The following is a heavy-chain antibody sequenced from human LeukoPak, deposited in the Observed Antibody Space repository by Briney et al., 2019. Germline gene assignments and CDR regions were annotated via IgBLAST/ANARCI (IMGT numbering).Heavy chain of an antibody. CDR1: GGSISSSSYY. J-gene: IGHJ4*02. D-gene: IGHD3-22*01. V-gene: IGHV4-39*01. CDR2: IYYSGST. Sequence: KPSETLSLTCTVSGGSISSSSYYWGWIRQPPGKGLEWIGSIYYSGSTYYNPSLKSRVTISVDTSKNQFSLKLSSVTAADTAVYYCARVYDSSGYAFDYWGQGTLVTVSS. CDR3: ARVYDSSGYAFDY.